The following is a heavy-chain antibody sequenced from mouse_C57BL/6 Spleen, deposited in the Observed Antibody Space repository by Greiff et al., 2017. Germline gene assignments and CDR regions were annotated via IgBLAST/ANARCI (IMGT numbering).Heavy chain of an antibody. D-gene: IGHD2-2*01. J-gene: IGHJ1*03. CDR2: IYPGSGST. V-gene: IGHV1-55*01. CDR1: GYTFTSYW. CDR3: ARRLGMVTTWDDWYFDV. Sequence: VQLQQPGAELVKPGASVKMSCKASGYTFTSYWITWVKQRPGQGLEWIGDIYPGSGSTNYNEKFKSKATLTVDTSSSTAYMQLSSLTSEDSAVYYCARRLGMVTTWDDWYFDVWGTGTTVTVSS.